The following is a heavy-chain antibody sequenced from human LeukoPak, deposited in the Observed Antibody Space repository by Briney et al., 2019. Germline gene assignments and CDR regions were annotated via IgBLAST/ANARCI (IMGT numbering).Heavy chain of an antibody. CDR3: ARVRGGTGWDFDY. J-gene: IGHJ4*02. V-gene: IGHV4-59*01. CDR2: SYYSGTT. D-gene: IGHD6-19*01. CDR1: LGSFTSYY. Sequence: SETLSLTCTVSLGSFTSYYWSWIRQPPGKGLEWIGYSYYSGTTNYNPSLKGRVTISVDTSKNQFSLRLNSVTAADTAVYYCARVRGGTGWDFDYWGQGTLVTVSS.